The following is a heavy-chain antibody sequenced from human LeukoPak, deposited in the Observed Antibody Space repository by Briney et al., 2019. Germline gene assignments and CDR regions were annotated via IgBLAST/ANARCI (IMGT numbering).Heavy chain of an antibody. CDR3: ARGYYYMDV. Sequence: GGSLRLSCAASGFTFSSSAMNWVRQAPGKGLEWVSAISGSGGSTYYADSVKGRFTISRDNAKNSLYLQMNSLRAEDTAVYYCARGYYYMDVWGKGTTVTVSS. CDR2: ISGSGGST. V-gene: IGHV3-23*01. CDR1: GFTFSSSA. J-gene: IGHJ6*03.